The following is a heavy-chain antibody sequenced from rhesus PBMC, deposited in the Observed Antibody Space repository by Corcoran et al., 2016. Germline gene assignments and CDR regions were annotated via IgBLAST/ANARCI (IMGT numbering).Heavy chain of an antibody. V-gene: IGHV3S11*01. CDR2: IKNKADGGTA. Sequence: EVQLVESGGGLVQPGGSLRLSCAASGFTFSNYWMSWVRQAPGKGLEWVGFIKNKADGGTAAYAESVKGRFTMSRDDSKNTLYLQMNSLKTEDTAVYYCTSHNEDDYGYGLDSWGQGVVVTVSS. CDR3: TSHNEDDYGYGLDS. CDR1: GFTFSNYW. D-gene: IGHD3-9*01. J-gene: IGHJ6*01.